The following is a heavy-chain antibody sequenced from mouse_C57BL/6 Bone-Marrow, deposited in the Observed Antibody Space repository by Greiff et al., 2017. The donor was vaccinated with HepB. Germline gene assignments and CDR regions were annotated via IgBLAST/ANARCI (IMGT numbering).Heavy chain of an antibody. Sequence: VQLQQPGAELVMPGASVKLSCKASGYTFTSYWMHWVKQRPGQGLEWIGEIDPSDSYTNYNQKFKGKSTLTVDKSSSTAYMQLSSLTSEDSAVYYCARSEIYYYGSSHYFDYWGQGTTLTVSS. V-gene: IGHV1-69*01. CDR3: ARSEIYYYGSSHYFDY. CDR2: IDPSDSYT. J-gene: IGHJ2*01. CDR1: GYTFTSYW. D-gene: IGHD1-1*01.